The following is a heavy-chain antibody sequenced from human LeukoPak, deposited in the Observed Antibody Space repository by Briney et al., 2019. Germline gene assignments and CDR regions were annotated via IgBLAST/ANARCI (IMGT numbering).Heavy chain of an antibody. CDR1: GYSFTTFW. J-gene: IGHJ5*02. V-gene: IGHV5-51*01. D-gene: IGHD1-1*01. Sequence: GESLKISCKGSGYSFTTFWIGWVRQMPGKGLEWMGIIYPGDSDTRYSPSFQGQVTISVDKSISTAYLQWSSLKASDTAMYYCARHGWNDVGWFDPWGQGTLVTVSS. CDR2: IYPGDSDT. CDR3: ARHGWNDVGWFDP.